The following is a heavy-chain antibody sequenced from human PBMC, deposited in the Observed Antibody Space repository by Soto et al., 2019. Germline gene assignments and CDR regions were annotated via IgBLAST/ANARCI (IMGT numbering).Heavy chain of an antibody. CDR2: ISAYNGNT. CDR1: GYTFTSYG. J-gene: IGHJ5*02. Sequence: ASVKVSCKAAGYTFTSYGISWVRQAPGQGLEWMGWISAYNGNTNYAQKLQGRVTMTTDTSTSTAYMELRSLRSDDTAVYYCVREIRVVRSFDWFFPAHLFDPWG. V-gene: IGHV1-18*01. D-gene: IGHD3-9*01. CDR3: VREIRVVRSFDWFFPAHLFDP.